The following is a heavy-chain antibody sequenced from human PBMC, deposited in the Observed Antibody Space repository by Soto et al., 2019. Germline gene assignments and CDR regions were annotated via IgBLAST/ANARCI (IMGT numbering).Heavy chain of an antibody. CDR2: INKNGGEK. CDR3: AGPWDTARVSTWNY. D-gene: IGHD5-18*01. CDR1: GFTFSSYS. J-gene: IGHJ4*02. V-gene: IGHV3-7*03. Sequence: EVQLVESGGGLVQPGGSLRLSCAASGFTFSSYSMSWVRQAPGKGLEWVANINKNGGEKYYVDSVKGRFSISRDNAKNSLYLQINSLRAEDTAVYYCAGPWDTARVSTWNYWGQGTLVTVSS.